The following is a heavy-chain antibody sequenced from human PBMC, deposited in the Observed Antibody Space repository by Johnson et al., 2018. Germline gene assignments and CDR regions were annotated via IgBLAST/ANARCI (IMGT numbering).Heavy chain of an antibody. CDR3: ACSMAAAGERYFQH. CDR1: GITFSGSA. V-gene: IGHV3-72*01. D-gene: IGHD6-13*01. Sequence: VQLVESGGGVVQPGRSLRLSCAASGITFSGSAIHWVRQASGKGLEWVGRTRNKANTYTTEYAASVRGRFTVSRDDSKNSLYLQMNSLKTEETAVYYCACSMAAAGERYFQHWGQGTLVTVSS. CDR2: TRNKANTYTT. J-gene: IGHJ1*01.